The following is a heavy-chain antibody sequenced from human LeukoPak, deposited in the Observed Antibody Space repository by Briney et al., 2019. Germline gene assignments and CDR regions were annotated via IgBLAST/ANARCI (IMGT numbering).Heavy chain of an antibody. Sequence: GGSLRLSCAASGFTFNNYPMNWVRQAPGKGLEWVSSISSSSSYIYYADSVKGRFTISRDNAKNSLYLQMNSLRAEDTAVYYCARDPAVAGTDPYYFDYWGQGTLVTVSS. CDR1: GFTFNNYP. J-gene: IGHJ4*02. CDR3: ARDPAVAGTDPYYFDY. V-gene: IGHV3-21*01. CDR2: ISSSSSYI. D-gene: IGHD6-19*01.